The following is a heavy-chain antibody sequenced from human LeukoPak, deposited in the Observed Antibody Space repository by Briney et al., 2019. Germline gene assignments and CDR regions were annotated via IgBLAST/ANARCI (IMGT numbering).Heavy chain of an antibody. Sequence: PSETLSLTCTVSGDSVSRSSYYWTWIRQPPGKGLEWIGYIYYIGSTNYNPSLKSRLTMSVDTSKNQFSLRLSSVIAADTAVYYCARGRRLNCWFDPWGQGTLVTVSS. CDR2: IYYIGST. V-gene: IGHV4-61*01. J-gene: IGHJ5*02. CDR1: GDSVSRSSYY. CDR3: ARGRRLNCWFDP. D-gene: IGHD1-1*01.